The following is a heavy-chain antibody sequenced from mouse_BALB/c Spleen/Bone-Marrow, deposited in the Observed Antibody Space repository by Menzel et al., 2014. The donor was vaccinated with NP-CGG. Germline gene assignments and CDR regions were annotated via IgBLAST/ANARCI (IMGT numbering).Heavy chain of an antibody. CDR2: MWAGGST. Sequence: VQGVESGPGLVAPSQSLSITCTISGFSLASYGVHWVRQPPGKGLEWLGVMWAGGSTNYNSALMSKLSISKDNSESQVFLKMNSLQTHDTAMYYCARGSYFYSMDYWGQGTSVTVSS. V-gene: IGHV2-9*02. J-gene: IGHJ4*01. CDR1: GFSLASYG. CDR3: ARGSYFYSMDY.